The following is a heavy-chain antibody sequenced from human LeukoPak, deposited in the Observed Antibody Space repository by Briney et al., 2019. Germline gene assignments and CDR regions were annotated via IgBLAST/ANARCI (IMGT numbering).Heavy chain of an antibody. D-gene: IGHD1-1*01. CDR2: LSGSGVST. V-gene: IGHV3-23*01. Sequence: PGGSLRLSCAASGFTFSSYAMSWVRQAPGKGLEWVSTLSGSGVSTYYADSVKGRFTVSRDNSKNMLYLQMDSLRAEDTALYYCATYNSGTIDHWGQGTLVTVSS. CDR3: ATYNSGTIDH. J-gene: IGHJ4*02. CDR1: GFTFSSYA.